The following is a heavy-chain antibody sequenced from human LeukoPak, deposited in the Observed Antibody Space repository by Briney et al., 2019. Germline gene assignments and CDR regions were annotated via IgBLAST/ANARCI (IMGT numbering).Heavy chain of an antibody. Sequence: PGGSLRLSCTVSGFTVSSNSMSWVRQAPGKGLEWVSFIYSDNTHYSDSVKGRFTISRDNTQNSLSLQMSSLKAEDTAVYYCVREAAATLFDYWGQGTLVTVSS. D-gene: IGHD1-26*01. CDR3: VREAAATLFDY. V-gene: IGHV3-53*01. CDR2: IYSDNT. J-gene: IGHJ4*02. CDR1: GFTVSSNS.